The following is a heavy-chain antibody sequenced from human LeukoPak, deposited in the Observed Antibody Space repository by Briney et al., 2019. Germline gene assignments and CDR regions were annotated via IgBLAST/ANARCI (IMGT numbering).Heavy chain of an antibody. CDR3: ATGIVTPGAFDI. V-gene: IGHV1-8*01. CDR2: MNPNSGNT. Sequence: ASVKVSCKASGYTFTSYDINWVRQATGQGLEWMGWMNPNSGNTGYAQKFQGRVTMTRNTSISTAYMELSSLRSEDTAVYYCATGIVTPGAFDIWGQGTMVTVSS. J-gene: IGHJ3*02. D-gene: IGHD1-14*01. CDR1: GYTFTSYD.